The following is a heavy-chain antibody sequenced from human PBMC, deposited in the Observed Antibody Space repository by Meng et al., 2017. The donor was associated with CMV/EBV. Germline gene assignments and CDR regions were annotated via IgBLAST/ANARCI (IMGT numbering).Heavy chain of an antibody. Sequence: GESLKISCAASGFTFSTYWMTWVRQAPGKGLEWVVNVKHDGSEKYYLDSVKGRFTVSRDNAKNSLYLQMNSLRAEDTATYYCARDTGPNTLDYWGQGTLVTVSS. D-gene: IGHD2-8*01. V-gene: IGHV3-7*01. CDR3: ARDTGPNTLDY. J-gene: IGHJ4*02. CDR1: GFTFSTYW. CDR2: VKHDGSEK.